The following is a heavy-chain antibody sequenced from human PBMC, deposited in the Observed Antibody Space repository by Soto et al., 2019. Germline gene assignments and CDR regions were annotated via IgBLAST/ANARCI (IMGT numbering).Heavy chain of an antibody. D-gene: IGHD2-15*01. Sequence: LSLTYSVSGSSVSSDGYYWSWIRQHQKKGLEWIGYIYYSGSTYYNPSLKSRVTISVDTSKNQFSLKLSSVTAADTAVYYCARERGDLGYCSGGSCRYAFDIWGQGTMVTV. CDR2: IYYSGST. V-gene: IGHV4-31*03. J-gene: IGHJ3*02. CDR3: ARERGDLGYCSGGSCRYAFDI. CDR1: GSSVSSDGYY.